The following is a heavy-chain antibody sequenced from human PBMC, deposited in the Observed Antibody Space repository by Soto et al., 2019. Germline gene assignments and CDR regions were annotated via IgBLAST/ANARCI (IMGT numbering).Heavy chain of an antibody. D-gene: IGHD3-10*01. V-gene: IGHV1-18*01. J-gene: IGHJ3*01. CDR2: ISAYNGNT. CDR3: ARSAGGFGELLL. Sequence: ASVKASCKASGYTFTSYGISWVQQAPGQGLEWMGWISAYNGNTNYAQKLQGRVTMTTDTSTSTAYMELRSLRSDDTAVYYCARSAGGFGELLLWGQGTMATVSS. CDR1: GYTFTSYG.